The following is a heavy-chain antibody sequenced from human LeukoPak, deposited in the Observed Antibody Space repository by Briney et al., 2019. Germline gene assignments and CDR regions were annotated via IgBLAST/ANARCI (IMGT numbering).Heavy chain of an antibody. V-gene: IGHV3-7*04. D-gene: IGHD3/OR15-3a*01. CDR3: AREEDWSHDY. CDR1: GFSFSRYW. CDR2: IKEDGSEK. J-gene: IGHJ4*02. Sequence: GGSLRLSCAASGFSFSRYWMSWVRQAPGKGLEWVANIKEDGSEKYYVDSVKGRFTISRDNAKNSLYLQMNSLRVEETAVYYCAREEDWSHDYWGQGTLVTVSS.